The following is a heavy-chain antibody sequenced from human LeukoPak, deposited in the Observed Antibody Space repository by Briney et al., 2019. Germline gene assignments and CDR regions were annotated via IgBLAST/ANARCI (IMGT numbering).Heavy chain of an antibody. J-gene: IGHJ4*02. CDR3: AKIQDIVVVVAASFDY. CDR1: RFTFSSYA. V-gene: IGHV3-23*01. CDR2: ISGSGGST. D-gene: IGHD2-15*01. Sequence: PVGSLRLSCAASRFTFSSYAMSGVRQAPGKGLEWVSAISGSGGSTYYADSVKGRFTISRDNSKNTLYLQMNSLRAEDTAVYYCAKIQDIVVVVAASFDYWGQGTLVTVSS.